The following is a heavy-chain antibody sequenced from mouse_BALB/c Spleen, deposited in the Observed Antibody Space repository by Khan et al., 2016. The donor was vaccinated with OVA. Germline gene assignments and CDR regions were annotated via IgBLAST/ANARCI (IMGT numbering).Heavy chain of an antibody. D-gene: IGHD1-2*01. J-gene: IGHJ3*01. V-gene: IGHV1-77*01. CDR1: GFTFTDYY. CDR2: ISPGSGDT. Sequence: VQLQESGAELVRPGASVKLSCKASGFTFTDYYINWVKQRPGQGLEWIGEISPGSGDTYYNERFKGKATLTADKSSSTAYMQLSSLTSEATAVYFWAGRYYFGCTFAYWGQGTLVTVSA. CDR3: AGRYYFGCTFAY.